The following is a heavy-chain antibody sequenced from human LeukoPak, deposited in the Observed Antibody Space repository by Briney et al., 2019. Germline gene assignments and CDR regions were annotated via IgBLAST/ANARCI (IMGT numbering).Heavy chain of an antibody. D-gene: IGHD3-10*01. V-gene: IGHV4-4*07. Sequence: PSETLSLTCTVSGGSINNYYWSWIRQPAGKGLEWIGRIYTSGSTNYNPSLKSRVTMSVDTSKNQFSLKLSSVTAADTAVYYCARDYYGSGSYSQGFDYWGQGTLVTVSS. CDR3: ARDYYGSGSYSQGFDY. CDR2: IYTSGST. CDR1: GGSINNYY. J-gene: IGHJ4*02.